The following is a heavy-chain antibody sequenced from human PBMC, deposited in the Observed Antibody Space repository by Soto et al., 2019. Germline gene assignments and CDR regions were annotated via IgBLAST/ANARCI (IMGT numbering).Heavy chain of an antibody. CDR2: IYYSGST. D-gene: IGHD6-13*01. CDR3: ARHGSSWYFDY. J-gene: IGHJ4*02. Sequence: SETLSLTCTVSGGSISSYYWSWIRQPPGKGLEWIGYIYYSGSTNYNPSLKSRVTISVDTSKNQFSLKLSSVTAADTAVYYCARHGSSWYFDYWGQGTLVTVSS. V-gene: IGHV4-59*08. CDR1: GGSISSYY.